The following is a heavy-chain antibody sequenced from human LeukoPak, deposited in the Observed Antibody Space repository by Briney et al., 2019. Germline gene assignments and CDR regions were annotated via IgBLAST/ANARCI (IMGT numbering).Heavy chain of an antibody. CDR2: ISAYNGNT. CDR3: ARVDLGIVVVVAASYFDY. CDR1: GYTFTSYG. Sequence: ASVKVSCKASGYTFTSYGISWVRQAPGQGLEWMGWISAYNGNTNYAQKLQGRVTMTTDTSTSTAYMELRSLRSDDTAVYYCARVDLGIVVVVAASYFDYWGQGTLVTVSS. V-gene: IGHV1-18*01. D-gene: IGHD2-15*01. J-gene: IGHJ4*02.